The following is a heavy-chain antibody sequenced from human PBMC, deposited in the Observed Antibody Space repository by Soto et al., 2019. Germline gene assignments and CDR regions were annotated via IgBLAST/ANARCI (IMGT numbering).Heavy chain of an antibody. CDR3: ARDRSRIAVAGTENWFDP. CDR1: GGSISSYY. CDR2: VYYSGST. J-gene: IGHJ5*02. V-gene: IGHV4-59*01. Sequence: SETLSLTCTVSGGSISSYYWSWIRQPPGKGLEWIGYVYYSGSTNYNPSLKSRVTISVDTSKNQFYLKLSSVTAADTAVYYCARDRSRIAVAGTENWFDPWGQGTLVTVSS. D-gene: IGHD6-19*01.